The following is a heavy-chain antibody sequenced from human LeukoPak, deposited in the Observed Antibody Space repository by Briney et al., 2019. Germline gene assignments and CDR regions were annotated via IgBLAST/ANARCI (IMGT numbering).Heavy chain of an antibody. CDR3: ARQIPYYGSGSYAWFDP. D-gene: IGHD3-10*01. CDR2: IYYSGST. Sequence: SETLSLTCTVSGGSISSSSYYWGWIRQPPGKGLEWIGSIYYSGSTYYNPSLKSRVTISVDTSKNQFSLKLSSVAAADTAVYYCARQIPYYGSGSYAWFDPWGQGTLVTVSS. V-gene: IGHV4-39*01. J-gene: IGHJ5*02. CDR1: GGSISSSSYY.